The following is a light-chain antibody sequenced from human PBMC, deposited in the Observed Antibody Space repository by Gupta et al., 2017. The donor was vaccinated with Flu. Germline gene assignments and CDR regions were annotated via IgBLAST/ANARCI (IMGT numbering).Light chain of an antibody. V-gene: IGKV1-39*01. CDR3: QQSYSTPRT. J-gene: IGKJ4*01. CDR2: AAS. Sequence: PASLSASVGDRVTITCRASQSISSYLNWYQQKPGKAPKLLIYAASSLQSGVPSRFSGSGSGTDFTLTISSLQPEDFATYYCQQSYSTPRTFGGGTKVEIK. CDR1: QSISSY.